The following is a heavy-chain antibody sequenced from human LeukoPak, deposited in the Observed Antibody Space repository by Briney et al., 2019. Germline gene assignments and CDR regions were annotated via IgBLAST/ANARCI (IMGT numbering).Heavy chain of an antibody. J-gene: IGHJ3*02. V-gene: IGHV3-30*04. CDR3: ARDGGGQWLVHLAKNDAFDI. CDR1: GFTFSSYA. Sequence: GGSLRLSCAASGFTFSSYAMHWVRQAPGKGLEWVAVISYDGSNKYYADSVKGRFTISRDNSKNTLYLQTNSLRAEDTAVYYCARDGGGQWLVHLAKNDAFDIWGQGTMVTVSS. D-gene: IGHD6-19*01. CDR2: ISYDGSNK.